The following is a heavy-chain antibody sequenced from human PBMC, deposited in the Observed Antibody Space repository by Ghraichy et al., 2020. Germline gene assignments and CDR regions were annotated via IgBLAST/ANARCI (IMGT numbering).Heavy chain of an antibody. V-gene: IGHV3-30*04. CDR2: ISYDGSNK. J-gene: IGHJ4*02. CDR3: ARDLPNDYSNYYFDY. D-gene: IGHD4-11*01. CDR1: GFTFSSYA. Sequence: GGSLRLSCAASGFTFSSYAMHWVRQAPGKGLEWVAVISYDGSNKYYADSVKGRFTISRDNSKNTLYLQMNSLRAEDTAVYYCARDLPNDYSNYYFDYWGQGTLVTGSS.